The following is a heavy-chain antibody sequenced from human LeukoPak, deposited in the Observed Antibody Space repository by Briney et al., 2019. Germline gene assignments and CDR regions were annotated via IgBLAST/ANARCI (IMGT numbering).Heavy chain of an antibody. CDR3: SRESGAFCPFGY. D-gene: IGHD1-26*01. CDR1: GDSISSGGYY. CDR2: IYYSGST. V-gene: IGHV4-39*07. Sequence: SETLSLTCTVSGDSISSGGYYWRWIRQPPGKGLEWIGYIYYSGSTYYNPSLNGRVTMSLDKSSNQLSLNLTSVTAADTATYYCSRESGAFCPFGYWGQGTLVIVSS. J-gene: IGHJ4*02.